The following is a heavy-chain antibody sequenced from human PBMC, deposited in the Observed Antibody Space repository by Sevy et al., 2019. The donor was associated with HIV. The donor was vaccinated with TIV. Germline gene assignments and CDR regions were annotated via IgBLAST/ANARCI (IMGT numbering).Heavy chain of an antibody. V-gene: IGHV3-30-3*01. CDR2: ISYDGSNK. Sequence: GGSLRLSCAASGFTFSSYAMHWVRQAPGKGLEWVAVISYDGSNKYYADSVQGRFTISRDNSKNTLYLQMNSLRAEATAVYYWARDLRYCSGGSCYYYYYYGMDVWGQGTTVTVSS. J-gene: IGHJ6*02. CDR3: ARDLRYCSGGSCYYYYYYGMDV. CDR1: GFTFSSYA. D-gene: IGHD2-15*01.